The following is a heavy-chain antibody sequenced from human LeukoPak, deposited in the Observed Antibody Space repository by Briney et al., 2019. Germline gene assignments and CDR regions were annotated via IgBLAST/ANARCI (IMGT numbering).Heavy chain of an antibody. CDR3: ASPQYQRPNCYYYYGMDV. Sequence: ASVNVSRKCSGYTFTGYYLHWVRQAPAQGLEWMGWINPNSGGTNYAQKFQGRVTMTLDTSISTAYMELSRLRSDDTAVYYCASPQYQRPNCYYYYGMDVWGQGTTVTVSS. D-gene: IGHD2-2*01. J-gene: IGHJ6*02. CDR1: GYTFTGYY. V-gene: IGHV1-2*02. CDR2: INPNSGGT.